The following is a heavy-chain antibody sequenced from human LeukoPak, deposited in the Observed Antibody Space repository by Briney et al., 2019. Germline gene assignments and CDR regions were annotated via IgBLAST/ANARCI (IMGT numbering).Heavy chain of an antibody. V-gene: IGHV4-39*01. CDR2: IYFSGGT. D-gene: IGHD3-9*01. CDR1: GDSISSSNCY. CDR3: ARTYYDILTGYNPYFDY. J-gene: IGHJ4*02. Sequence: SETLFLTCTVSGDSISSSNCYWGWIRQPPGKGLEWIGSIYFSGGTYYNASLKSRVTISVDTSKNQFSLKLSSVTAADTAVYYCARTYYDILTGYNPYFDYWGQGILVTVSS.